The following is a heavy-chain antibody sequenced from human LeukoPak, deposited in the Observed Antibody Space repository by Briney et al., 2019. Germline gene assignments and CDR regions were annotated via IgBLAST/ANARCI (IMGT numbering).Heavy chain of an antibody. CDR2: IYSGGST. V-gene: IGHV3-66*01. CDR1: GFTVSSNY. CDR3: GRECTGCGYGD. J-gene: IGHJ4*02. Sequence: GGSLRLSCAASGFTVSSNYMSWVRQAPGKGLEWVSVIYSGGSTYYADSVKGRFTISRDNSKNTLYLQMNSLRAEDTAVYYCGRECTGCGYGDGDRETVATVS. D-gene: IGHD2-2*01.